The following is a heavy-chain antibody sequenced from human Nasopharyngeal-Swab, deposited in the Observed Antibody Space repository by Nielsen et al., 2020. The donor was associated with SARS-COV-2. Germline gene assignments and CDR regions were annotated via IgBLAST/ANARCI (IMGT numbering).Heavy chain of an antibody. J-gene: IGHJ4*02. Sequence: WLLQAPGQRLEWMGIINPSGGSPSYAQKFLGRVSMTRDTSTSTVYMELSSLRSEDTAVYYCARVFRWGAFDYWGQGTLVTVSS. CDR3: ARVFRWGAFDY. V-gene: IGHV1-46*01. D-gene: IGHD3-16*01. CDR2: INPSGGSP.